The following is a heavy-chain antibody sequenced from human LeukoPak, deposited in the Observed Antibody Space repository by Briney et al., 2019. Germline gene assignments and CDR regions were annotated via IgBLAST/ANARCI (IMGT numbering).Heavy chain of an antibody. J-gene: IGHJ4*02. CDR3: AKGTYYYDSSGSYGYY. V-gene: IGHV3-23*01. CDR1: GFTFTSYA. CDR2: ISGSGGTT. Sequence: GGSLRLSCVASGFTFTSYAMSWVRQAPGKGLEWVSSISGSGGTTYYADSVKGRFTISRDNSKKTVYLQMNSLRAEDTAVYYCAKGTYYYDSSGSYGYYWGQGTLVIVSS. D-gene: IGHD3-22*01.